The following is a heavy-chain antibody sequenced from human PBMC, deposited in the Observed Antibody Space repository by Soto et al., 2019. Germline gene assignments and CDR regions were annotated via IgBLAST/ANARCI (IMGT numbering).Heavy chain of an antibody. J-gene: IGHJ5*02. V-gene: IGHV4-39*01. Sequence: SETVSLTCTVSGGSISSSSYYWGWIRQPPGKGLEWIGSIYYSGSTYYNPSLKSRVTISVDTSKNQFSLKLSSVTAADTAVYYCARHAVFHDWFDPWRQGALVTVSS. CDR1: GGSISSSSYY. CDR3: ARHAVFHDWFDP. CDR2: IYYSGST. D-gene: IGHD6-19*01.